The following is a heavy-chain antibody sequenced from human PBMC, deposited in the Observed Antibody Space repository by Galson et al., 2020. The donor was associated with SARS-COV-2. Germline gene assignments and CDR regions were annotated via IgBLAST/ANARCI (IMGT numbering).Heavy chain of an antibody. D-gene: IGHD5-18*01. CDR1: GFTFSSYE. Sequence: GGSLRLSCAASGFTFSSYEMNWVRQAPGKGLEWVSYISSSGSTIYYADSVKGRFTISRDNAKNSLYLQMNSLRAEDTAVYYCARLYVDTAMVGYWGQGTLVTVSS. V-gene: IGHV3-48*03. CDR3: ARLYVDTAMVGY. J-gene: IGHJ4*02. CDR2: ISSSGSTI.